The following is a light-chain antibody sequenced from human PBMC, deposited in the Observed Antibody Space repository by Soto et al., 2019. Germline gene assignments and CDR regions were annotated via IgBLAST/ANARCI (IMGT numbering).Light chain of an antibody. CDR3: QQYASSPYT. Sequence: IVLKQSAATLSLSQGERATLSFRASQSIAGYLAWYQKKPGQAPRLLIYGASTRATGIPARFSGSGSGTEFTLTISSLQSEDFAVYFCQQYASSPYTFGQVTK. CDR2: GAS. J-gene: IGKJ2*01. CDR1: QSIAGY. V-gene: IGKV3D-15*02.